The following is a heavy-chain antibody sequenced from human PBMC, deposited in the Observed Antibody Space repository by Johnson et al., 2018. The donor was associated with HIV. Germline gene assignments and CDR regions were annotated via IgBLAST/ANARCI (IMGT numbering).Heavy chain of an antibody. J-gene: IGHJ3*02. V-gene: IGHV3-33*01. CDR2: IWSDGNNK. CDR3: ARATPGIAAAGPTHPSAFDI. CDR1: GFTFSSYG. Sequence: QVQLVESGGGVVQPGKSLRLSCVASGFTFSSYGMHWVRQTPGKGLQWVANIWSDGNNKYYADSVKGRFTVSRANSKNTLYLQMNSLRAEDTAMYYCARATPGIAAAGPTHPSAFDIWGQGTMVTVSS. D-gene: IGHD6-13*01.